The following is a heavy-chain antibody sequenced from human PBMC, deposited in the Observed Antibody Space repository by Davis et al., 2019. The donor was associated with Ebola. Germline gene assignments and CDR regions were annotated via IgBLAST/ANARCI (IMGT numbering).Heavy chain of an antibody. CDR3: ARRNSGWYFDL. CDR1: GGSISSSSYY. V-gene: IGHV4-39*01. D-gene: IGHD6-19*01. J-gene: IGHJ2*01. CDR2: IYYRGST. Sequence: MPSETLSLTCTVSGGSISSSSYYWGWIRQPPGEGLQWIGSIYYRGSTYYNPSLKSRVTISVDTSKNQFSLKLSSVTAADTAVYYCARRNSGWYFDLWGRGTLVTVSS.